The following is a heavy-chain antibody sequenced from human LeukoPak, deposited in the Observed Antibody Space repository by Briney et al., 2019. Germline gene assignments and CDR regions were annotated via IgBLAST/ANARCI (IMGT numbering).Heavy chain of an antibody. Sequence: PGGSLRLSCAASGFNFNDYAMHWVRQAPGKGLEWVSGISWNSGTVAYADSVKGRFTISRDSSKKSLYLQMNSLRAEDMALYYCAKASADWYFDLWGRGTLVTVSS. CDR2: ISWNSGTV. V-gene: IGHV3-9*03. CDR1: GFNFNDYA. D-gene: IGHD2-2*01. J-gene: IGHJ2*01. CDR3: AKASADWYFDL.